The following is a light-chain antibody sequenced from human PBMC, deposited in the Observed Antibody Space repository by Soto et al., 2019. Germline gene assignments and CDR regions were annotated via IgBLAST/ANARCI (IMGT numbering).Light chain of an antibody. J-gene: IGKJ5*01. V-gene: IGKV1-27*01. CDR1: QGISNY. Sequence: DIQMTQSPSSLSASVGDRVTISCRASQGISNYLAWYQQKPGKVPKLLIYAASTLQSGVPSRFSGSGSGTDFTLTISSLQPEDVATYYCQKYNSALITFGQGTRLEIK. CDR2: AAS. CDR3: QKYNSALIT.